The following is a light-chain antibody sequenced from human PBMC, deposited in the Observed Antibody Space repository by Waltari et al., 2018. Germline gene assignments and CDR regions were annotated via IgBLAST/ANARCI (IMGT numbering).Light chain of an antibody. J-gene: IGKJ1*01. V-gene: IGKV3-11*01. CDR2: YAS. CDR1: QSVSSY. CDR3: QQRGDWPPWT. Sequence: ETVLTQSPATLSLSPGERATLSCRASQSVSSYLAWYQQKPGQAPRLLIYYASNRATGIPARFSGSGSGTDFSLTIVSLEPEDFAVYYCQQRGDWPPWTFGQGTKVEIK.